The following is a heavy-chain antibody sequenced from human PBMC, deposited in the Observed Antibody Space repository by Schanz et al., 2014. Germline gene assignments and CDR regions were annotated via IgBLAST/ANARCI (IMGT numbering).Heavy chain of an antibody. Sequence: QVQLVQSGAEVKKPGSSVTVSCKASGDTLSSYVISWVRQAPGQGLEWMGIINPRDGSTSYAQKFQGRVTMTRDTSTSTVYMDLSSLRSEDTAVYYCARVPQYQLLIGAFDIWGQGTMVTVSS. CDR2: INPRDGST. D-gene: IGHD2-2*01. CDR3: ARVPQYQLLIGAFDI. J-gene: IGHJ3*02. CDR1: GDTLSSYV. V-gene: IGHV1-46*01.